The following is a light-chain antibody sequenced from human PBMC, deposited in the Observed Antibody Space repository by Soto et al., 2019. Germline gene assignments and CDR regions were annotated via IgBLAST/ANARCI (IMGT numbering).Light chain of an antibody. CDR1: QSVSSSA. Sequence: EIALTQSPGTLSLSPGERATLSCRASQSVSSSALAWYQQKPGQAPRRLIYGASSMATGIPDRFSGSGSGADFTLTISRLEPEDFAVYYCQYYGTSPQTFGQGTKVEIK. V-gene: IGKV3-20*01. CDR2: GAS. CDR3: QYYGTSPQT. J-gene: IGKJ1*01.